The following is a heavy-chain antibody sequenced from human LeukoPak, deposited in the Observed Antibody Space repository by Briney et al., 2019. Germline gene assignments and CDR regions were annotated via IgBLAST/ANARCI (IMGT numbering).Heavy chain of an antibody. Sequence: ASVKVSCKASGYDFTGYYVHWVRQAPGHGFEWMGWVNPRNGGTHYAQNFQGRVTITGDTSITTAYMELGSLTSDDTAVYYCASSDYGGYDVDYWGQGTLVSVSS. D-gene: IGHD4-17*01. CDR1: GYDFTGYY. J-gene: IGHJ4*02. CDR3: ASSDYGGYDVDY. CDR2: VNPRNGGT. V-gene: IGHV1-2*02.